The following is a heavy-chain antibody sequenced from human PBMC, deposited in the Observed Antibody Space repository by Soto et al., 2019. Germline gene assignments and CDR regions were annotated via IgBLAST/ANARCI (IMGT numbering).Heavy chain of an antibody. CDR2: IYYSGST. D-gene: IGHD3-16*01. J-gene: IGHJ4*02. Sequence: SETLSLTCTVSGGSISSGDYYWSWIRQPPGKGLEWIGYIYYSGSTYYNPSLKSRVTISVDTSKNQLSLKLSSVTAADTAVYYCALRLGDPGRLYFDYWGQGTLVTVSS. CDR3: ALRLGDPGRLYFDY. V-gene: IGHV4-30-4*01. CDR1: GGSISSGDYY.